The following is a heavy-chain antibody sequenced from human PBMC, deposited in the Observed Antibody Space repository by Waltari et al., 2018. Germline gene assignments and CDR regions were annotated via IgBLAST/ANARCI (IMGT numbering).Heavy chain of an antibody. Sequence: QVQLLQSGSDLKKPGASVKVSCRASGYNFGVYGISWVRQAPGQGLEWMGWISTYKDDDRYAQKVQGRLTMTTDTSTRTAYMQLRSLRSDDTAVYYCARDYWTTGSGRHLSFMDVWGKGTTVIISS. D-gene: IGHD6-19*01. CDR1: GYNFGVYG. J-gene: IGHJ6*03. CDR3: ARDYWTTGSGRHLSFMDV. V-gene: IGHV1-18*01. CDR2: ISTYKDDD.